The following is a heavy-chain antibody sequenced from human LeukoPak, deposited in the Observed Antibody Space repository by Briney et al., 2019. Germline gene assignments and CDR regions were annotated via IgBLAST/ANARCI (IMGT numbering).Heavy chain of an antibody. J-gene: IGHJ4*02. V-gene: IGHV4-34*01. D-gene: IGHD3-3*02. CDR1: GGSFSDYH. CDR2: IIHSGAT. Sequence: SETLSLTCGAPGGSFSDYHWSWIRQPPGKGLEWIGEIIHSGATSSNPSLKSRVTISMDPSKNQFSLKLSSVTAADTAVYYCARGRFSVYYFDYWGQGSLVTVSS. CDR3: ARGRFSVYYFDY.